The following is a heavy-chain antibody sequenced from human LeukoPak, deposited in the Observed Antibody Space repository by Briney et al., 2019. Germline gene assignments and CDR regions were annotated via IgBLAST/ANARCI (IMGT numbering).Heavy chain of an antibody. CDR1: GGSFGSGGYY. V-gene: IGHV4-30-2*01. Sequence: PSETLSLTCTVSGGSFGSGGYYWGWIRAPPGKGLEWIVYIYHSGSTYYNPSLKSRVTISVDRSKNQFSLKLSSVTAADTAVYYCARDLGGSYHGVLDYWGQGTLVTVSS. CDR2: IYHSGST. J-gene: IGHJ4*02. D-gene: IGHD1-26*01. CDR3: ARDLGGSYHGVLDY.